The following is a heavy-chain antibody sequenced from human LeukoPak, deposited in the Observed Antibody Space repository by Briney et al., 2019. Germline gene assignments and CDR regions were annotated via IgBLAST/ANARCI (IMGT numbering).Heavy chain of an antibody. J-gene: IGHJ3*02. D-gene: IGHD3-10*01. CDR1: GFTFSSYG. V-gene: IGHV3-33*01. Sequence: GGSLRPSCAASGFTFSSYGMHWVRQAPGKGLEWVAVIWSDGSNKYYADSVKGRFTISRDNSKNTLYLQMNSLRAEDTAVYYCARDQSKSIWFGERGAFDIWGQGTMVTVSS. CDR3: ARDQSKSIWFGERGAFDI. CDR2: IWSDGSNK.